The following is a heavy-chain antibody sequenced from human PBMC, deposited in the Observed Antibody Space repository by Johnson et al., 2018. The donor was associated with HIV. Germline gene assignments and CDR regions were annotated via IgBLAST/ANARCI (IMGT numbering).Heavy chain of an antibody. CDR2: INWNGGST. CDR1: GFTFDDYG. V-gene: IGHV3-20*04. D-gene: IGHD6-6*01. CDR3: ARSGAASIAARGDAFDI. Sequence: EMQLVESGGGLVQPGGSLRLSCAASGFTFDDYGMNWIRQAPGKGLEWVSGINWNGGSTGYADSVKGRFTISRDNAKNSLYLQMNSLRAEDTAVYYCARSGAASIAARGDAFDIWGQGKVVTVSS. J-gene: IGHJ3*02.